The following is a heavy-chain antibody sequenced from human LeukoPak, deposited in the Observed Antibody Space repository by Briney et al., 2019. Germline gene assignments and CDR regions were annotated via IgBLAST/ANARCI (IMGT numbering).Heavy chain of an antibody. V-gene: IGHV3-33*06. CDR1: GFTFSGYG. J-gene: IGHJ4*02. Sequence: PGRSLRLSCAASGFTFSGYGMHWVRQAPGKGLEWVAVIWYDGNNKYYADSVKGRFTISRDNSKNTLYLQMNSLRAEDTAVYYCAKDGVSTVTTYYFDYWGQGTLVTVSS. CDR2: IWYDGNNK. D-gene: IGHD4-17*01. CDR3: AKDGVSTVTTYYFDY.